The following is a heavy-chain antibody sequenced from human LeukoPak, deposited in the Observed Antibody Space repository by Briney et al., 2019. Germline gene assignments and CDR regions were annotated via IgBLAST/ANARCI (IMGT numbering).Heavy chain of an antibody. CDR3: ARHDARYVVVIGFDY. D-gene: IGHD2-15*01. J-gene: IGHJ4*02. CDR1: GGSISSSSYY. Sequence: PSETLSLTCTVSGGSISSSSYYWGWIRQPPGKGLEWIGSIYYSGSTYYNPSLKSRVTISVDTSKNQFSLKLSSVTAADTAVYYCARHDARYVVVIGFDYWGQGTLVTVSS. CDR2: IYYSGST. V-gene: IGHV4-39*01.